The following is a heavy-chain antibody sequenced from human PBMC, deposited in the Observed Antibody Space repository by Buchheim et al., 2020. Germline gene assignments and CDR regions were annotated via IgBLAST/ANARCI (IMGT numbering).Heavy chain of an antibody. D-gene: IGHD4-17*01. J-gene: IGHJ5*02. CDR3: AKSMAGGDSEYP. CDR1: EFVFSNHG. CDR2: ISFDGSDT. V-gene: IGHV3-30*18. Sequence: QVQLVESGGGVVQPGRSLRISCVASEFVFSNHGMHWVRQAPGKGLEWVSLISFDGSDTYYADSVKGRFIISRDNSQNTLYLQMNSLRREDTAVYYCAKSMAGGDSEYPWGQGTL.